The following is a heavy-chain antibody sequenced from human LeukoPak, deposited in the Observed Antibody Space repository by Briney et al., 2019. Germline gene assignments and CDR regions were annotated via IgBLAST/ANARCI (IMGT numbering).Heavy chain of an antibody. CDR2: ISSSSSYI. CDR3: AREEGGYMVNFYY. J-gene: IGHJ4*02. CDR1: GFTFSSYS. D-gene: IGHD5-12*01. V-gene: IGHV3-21*01. Sequence: PGGSLRLSXAASGFTFSSYSMNWVRQAPGKGLEWVSSISSSSSYIYYADSVKGRFTISRDNAKNSLYLQMNSLRAEDTAVYYCAREEGGYMVNFYYWGQGTLVTVSS.